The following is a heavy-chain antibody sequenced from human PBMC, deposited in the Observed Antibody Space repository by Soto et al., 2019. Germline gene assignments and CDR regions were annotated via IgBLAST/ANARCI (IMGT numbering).Heavy chain of an antibody. CDR2: INPNSGGT. J-gene: IGHJ6*02. CDR3: ARGGYSYGSYYYYGMDV. Sequence: GASVKVSCKASGYTFTGYYMHWVRQAPGQGLEWMGWINPNSGGTNYAQKFQGWVTMTRDTSISTAYMELSRLRSDDTAVYYCARGGYSYGSYYYYGMDVWGQGTTVTVS. V-gene: IGHV1-2*04. CDR1: GYTFTGYY. D-gene: IGHD5-18*01.